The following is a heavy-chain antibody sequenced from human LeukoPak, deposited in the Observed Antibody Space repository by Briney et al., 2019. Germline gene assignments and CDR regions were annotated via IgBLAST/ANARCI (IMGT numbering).Heavy chain of an antibody. V-gene: IGHV4-39*01. CDR3: ARPNGRELFAFDI. CDR1: GGSISRSNYH. Sequence: SETLSLTCIVSGGSISRSNYHWGWIRQSPGKGLEWIGSIYYSGGTYYNPSLKSRVTISVDTSKNQFSLNLSSVTVADTAVYYCARPNGRELFAFDIWGQGTMVTVSS. D-gene: IGHD1-26*01. CDR2: IYYSGGT. J-gene: IGHJ3*02.